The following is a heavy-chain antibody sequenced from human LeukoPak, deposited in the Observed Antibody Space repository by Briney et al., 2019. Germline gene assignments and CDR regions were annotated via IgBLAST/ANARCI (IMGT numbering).Heavy chain of an antibody. CDR1: GFTFSAYA. CDR3: ARDLHYYVAMVV. J-gene: IGHJ6*02. CDR2: IGSDNKP. V-gene: IGHV3-23*01. D-gene: IGHD3-10*02. Sequence: GGSLRLSCEASGFTFSAYAMTWVRQAPGKGLEWVSSIGSDNKPHYSESVKGRFAISRDNSKNTMFLQLHNLRVEDTALYYCARDLHYYVAMVVWGQGTTVTVSS.